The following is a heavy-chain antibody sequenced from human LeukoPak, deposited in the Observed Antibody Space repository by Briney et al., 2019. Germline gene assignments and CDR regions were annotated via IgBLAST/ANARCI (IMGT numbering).Heavy chain of an antibody. Sequence: GGSLRLSCAASGFTFDDYGMSWVRQAPGKGLEWVSGINWNGGSTGYADSVKGRFTISRDNAKNTLYLQMNSLRAEDTAVYYCAKDHTVTTPGSFDYWGQGTLVTVSS. CDR1: GFTFDDYG. J-gene: IGHJ4*02. D-gene: IGHD4-17*01. V-gene: IGHV3-20*04. CDR3: AKDHTVTTPGSFDY. CDR2: INWNGGST.